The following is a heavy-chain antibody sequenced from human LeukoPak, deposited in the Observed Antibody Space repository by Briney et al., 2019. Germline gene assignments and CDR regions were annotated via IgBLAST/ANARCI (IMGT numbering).Heavy chain of an antibody. V-gene: IGHV4-34*01. Sequence: SETLSLTCAVYGGSFSGYYWSWIRQPPGKGLEWIGEINHSGSTNYNPSLKSRVTISVDTSKNQFSLKLSSVTAADTAVYYCARQGIKAGYCTNGVCYENDYWGQGTLVTVSS. CDR3: ARQGIKAGYCTNGVCYENDY. CDR1: GGSFSGYY. CDR2: INHSGST. D-gene: IGHD2-8*01. J-gene: IGHJ4*02.